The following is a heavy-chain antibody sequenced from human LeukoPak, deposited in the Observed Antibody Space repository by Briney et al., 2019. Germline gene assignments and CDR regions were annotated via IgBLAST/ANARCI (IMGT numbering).Heavy chain of an antibody. J-gene: IGHJ4*02. Sequence: PSEALSLTCAVSGGSINSNNWWSWVRQPPGKGLEWIGEIYRTGSTNYNPSLKSRVTISIDKSKNQLSLKLTSVTAADTAVYYCARIALYETSGHNYFDYWGQGTLVTVSS. D-gene: IGHD3-22*01. CDR3: ARIALYETSGHNYFDY. V-gene: IGHV4-4*02. CDR2: IYRTGST. CDR1: GGSINSNNW.